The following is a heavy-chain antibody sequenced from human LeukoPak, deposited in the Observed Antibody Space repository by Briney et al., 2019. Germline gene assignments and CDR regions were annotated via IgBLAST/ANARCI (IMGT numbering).Heavy chain of an antibody. CDR1: GFTFSTYW. D-gene: IGHD3-22*01. V-gene: IGHV3-7*01. J-gene: IGHJ4*02. CDR2: IMYDGSQK. Sequence: GGSLRLSCAASGFTFSTYWMMWVRQAPGKGLEWVASIMYDGSQKYYVDSVKGRFTVSRDNAKNSLYLQMNSLRAEDTAVYYCARYFNSNGYSSPRGDYWGQGNLVTVSS. CDR3: ARYFNSNGYSSPRGDY.